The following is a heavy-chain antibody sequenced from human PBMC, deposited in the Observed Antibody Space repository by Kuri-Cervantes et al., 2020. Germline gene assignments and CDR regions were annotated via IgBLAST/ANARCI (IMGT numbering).Heavy chain of an antibody. D-gene: IGHD3-16*01. CDR1: GFTFSSYG. V-gene: IGHV3-30*03. CDR2: ISYDGSNK. J-gene: IGHJ4*02. CDR3: ATGWKRGELDRLFDY. Sequence: GGSLRLSCAASGFTFSSYGMHWVRQAPGKGLEWVAVISYDGSNKYYADSVKGRFTISRDNSKNTLYLQMNSLRSEDTAVYYCATGWKRGELDRLFDYWGQGTLVTVSS.